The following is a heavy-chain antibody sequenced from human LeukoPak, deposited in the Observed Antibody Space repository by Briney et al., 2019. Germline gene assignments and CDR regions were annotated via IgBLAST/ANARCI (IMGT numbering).Heavy chain of an antibody. Sequence: SETLSLTCTVSGGSISSYYWSWIRQPPGKGLEWIGYIYYSGSTNYNPSLKSRVTISVDTSKNQFSLKLSSVTAADTAVYYCARDREWELLLVDYWGQGTLVTVSS. CDR1: GGSISSYY. CDR3: ARDREWELLLVDY. V-gene: IGHV4-59*01. J-gene: IGHJ4*02. CDR2: IYYSGST. D-gene: IGHD1-26*01.